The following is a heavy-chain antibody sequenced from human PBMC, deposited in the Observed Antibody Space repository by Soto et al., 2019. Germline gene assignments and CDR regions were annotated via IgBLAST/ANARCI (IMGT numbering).Heavy chain of an antibody. CDR1: ADSVSSSSYN. V-gene: IGHV4-39*01. D-gene: IGHD6-19*01. J-gene: IGHJ4*02. CDR3: ARHQGSGWYDYFDY. CDR2: TYDGGST. Sequence: ETLSLTCTVSADSVSSSSYNWGWIRQPPGKGLEWIGSTYDGGSTVYNPSLKSRVTISVDTSKNQFSLKLSSVTAADTAVYYCARHQGSGWYDYFDYWGQGTLVTVSS.